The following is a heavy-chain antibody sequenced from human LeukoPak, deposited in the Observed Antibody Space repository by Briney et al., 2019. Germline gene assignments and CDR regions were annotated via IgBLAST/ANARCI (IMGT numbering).Heavy chain of an antibody. CDR3: AREFTVAATHWFDP. V-gene: IGHV1-46*01. J-gene: IGHJ5*02. Sequence: ASVKVSCTASGFTFSTYYMHWVRQAPGQGLEWMGIINPSGTSTSYAQKFQGRVTMTRVTSTSTVYMELSSLRSEDTAVYYCAREFTVAATHWFDPWGQGTLVTVSS. D-gene: IGHD2-15*01. CDR1: GFTFSTYY. CDR2: INPSGTST.